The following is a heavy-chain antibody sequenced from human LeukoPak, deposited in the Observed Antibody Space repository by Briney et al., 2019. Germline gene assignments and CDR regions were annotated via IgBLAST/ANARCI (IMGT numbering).Heavy chain of an antibody. CDR1: GGSFSGYY. D-gene: IGHD1-26*01. CDR3: ARAKVGATPLGVYFDH. CDR2: INHSGST. V-gene: IGHV4-34*01. Sequence: SETLSLTCAVYGGSFSGYYWSWIRQPPGKGLEWIGEINHSGSTNYNPSLKSRVTISVDTSKNQFSLKLSSVTAADTAVYYCARAKVGATPLGVYFDHWGQGTLVTVSS. J-gene: IGHJ4*02.